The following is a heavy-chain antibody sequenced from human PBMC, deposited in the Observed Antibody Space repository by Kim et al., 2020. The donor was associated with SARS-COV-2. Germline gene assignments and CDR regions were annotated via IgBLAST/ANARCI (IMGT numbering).Heavy chain of an antibody. V-gene: IGHV3-21*01. Sequence: GGSLRLSCAASGFSFNTYTMNWVRQAPGKGLEWVSSITSFSSRLHYADSVKGRFTISRDNPRKSLYLQMDSLRVDDTAVYYCARVVVPSDYYFYGMDVWGHGTTVSVS. CDR3: ARVVVPSDYYFYGMDV. J-gene: IGHJ6*02. CDR2: ITSFSSRL. D-gene: IGHD2-21*01. CDR1: GFSFNTYT.